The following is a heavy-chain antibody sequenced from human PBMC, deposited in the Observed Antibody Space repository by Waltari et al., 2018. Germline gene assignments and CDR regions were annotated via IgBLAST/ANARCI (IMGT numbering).Heavy chain of an antibody. Sequence: QLQLVQSGTEVKKPGASVKISCQASGYRFTDYHLHWVRQTPGQGLEWLGWINPKNGDTSYAQKFLGRVTMTRDTSINTVYMDLSGLRSDDTAVFYCARDPGPIVGAPDYWGQGTLVTVSS. CDR1: GYRFTDYH. CDR2: INPKNGDT. V-gene: IGHV1-2*02. J-gene: IGHJ4*02. CDR3: ARDPGPIVGAPDY. D-gene: IGHD1-26*01.